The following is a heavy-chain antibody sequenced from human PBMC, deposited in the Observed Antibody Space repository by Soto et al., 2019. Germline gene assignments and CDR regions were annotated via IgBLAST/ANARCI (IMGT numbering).Heavy chain of an antibody. Sequence: QVQLVQSGAEVKKPGSSVKVSCKASGGTFSSYAISWVRQAPGQGLEWMGGIIPIFGTANYAQKFQGRVTITXXEXTXTAYMELSSLRSEDTAVYYCAGGEWHYGSGSYGPNYWGQGTLVTVSS. CDR1: GGTFSSYA. J-gene: IGHJ4*02. CDR3: AGGEWHYGSGSYGPNY. D-gene: IGHD3-10*01. V-gene: IGHV1-69*05. CDR2: IIPIFGTA.